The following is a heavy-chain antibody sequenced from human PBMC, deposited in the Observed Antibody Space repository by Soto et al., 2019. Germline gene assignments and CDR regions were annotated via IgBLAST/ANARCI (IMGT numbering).Heavy chain of an antibody. Sequence: TLSLTCTVSGGSISSGDYYWSWIRQPPGKGLEWIGYIYYSGSTYYNPSLKSRVTISVDTSKNQFSLKLSSVTAADTAVYYCARDRNGSGSYYYYYYGMDVWGQGTTVTVSS. V-gene: IGHV4-30-4*01. J-gene: IGHJ6*02. CDR2: IYYSGST. D-gene: IGHD3-10*01. CDR1: GGSISSGDYY. CDR3: ARDRNGSGSYYYYYYGMDV.